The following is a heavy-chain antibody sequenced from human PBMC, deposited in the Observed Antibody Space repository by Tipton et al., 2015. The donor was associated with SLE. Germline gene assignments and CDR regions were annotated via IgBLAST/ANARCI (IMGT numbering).Heavy chain of an antibody. J-gene: IGHJ4*02. CDR3: ARHGDYDGY. V-gene: IGHV1-8*01. Sequence: QLVQSGAEVKKPGASVKVSCKASGYTFTTYDINWVRQATGQGLEWMGWMNPNSGNTGYAQKLQGRVTMTRNTSINTAYMELSRLTSDDTAIYYCARHGDYDGYWGQGTLVTISS. CDR1: GYTFTTYD. CDR2: MNPNSGNT. D-gene: IGHD4-17*01.